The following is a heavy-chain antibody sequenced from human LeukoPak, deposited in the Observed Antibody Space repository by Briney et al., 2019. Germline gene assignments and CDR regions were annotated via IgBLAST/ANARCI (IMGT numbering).Heavy chain of an antibody. J-gene: IGHJ4*02. CDR3: ARGGYCGGDCYFYY. Sequence: PSETLSLTCAVYGGSFSGYYWSWIRQPPGKGLEWIGEINHSGSTYYNPSLKSRVTISVDTSKNQFSLKLSSVTAADTAVYYCARGGYCGGDCYFYYWGQGTLVTVSS. CDR2: INHSGST. CDR1: GGSFSGYY. D-gene: IGHD2-21*02. V-gene: IGHV4-34*01.